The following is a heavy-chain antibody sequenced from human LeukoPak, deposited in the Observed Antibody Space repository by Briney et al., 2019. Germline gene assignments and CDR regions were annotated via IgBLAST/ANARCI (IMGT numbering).Heavy chain of an antibody. J-gene: IGHJ4*02. CDR1: GFTFSSYA. CDR3: AKDSMIWFGELSAFDY. Sequence: GGSLRLSCAASGFTFSSYAMSWLRQVPGKGLEWVSAISGSGGSTYYADSVKGRFTISRDNSKNTLYLQMNSLRAEDTAVYYCAKDSMIWFGELSAFDYWGQGTLVTVSS. D-gene: IGHD3-10*01. CDR2: ISGSGGST. V-gene: IGHV3-23*01.